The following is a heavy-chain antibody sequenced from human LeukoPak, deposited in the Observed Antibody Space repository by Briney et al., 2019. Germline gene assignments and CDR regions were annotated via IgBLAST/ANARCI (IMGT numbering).Heavy chain of an antibody. CDR2: IDGGGDVA. D-gene: IGHD5-18*01. CDR3: ARDVRGYRRPLDY. V-gene: IGHV3-23*01. J-gene: IGHJ4*02. CDR1: GFTFYNFA. Sequence: GGSLRLSCATSGFTFYNFAMNWVRQSPGKGLEWVSGIDGGGDVAYVADSLKGRFTISRDNSKDTVYLHMNNLTAADTALYYCARDVRGYRRPLDYWGQGTLVTVSS.